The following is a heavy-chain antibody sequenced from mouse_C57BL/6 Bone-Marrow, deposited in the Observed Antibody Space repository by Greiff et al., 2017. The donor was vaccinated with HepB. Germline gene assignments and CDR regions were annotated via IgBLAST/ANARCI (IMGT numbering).Heavy chain of an antibody. V-gene: IGHV3-6*01. Sequence: EVKLQESGPGLVKPSQSLSLTCSVTGYSITSGYYWNWIRQFPGNKLEWMGYISYDGSNNYNPSLKNRISITRDTSKNQFFLKLNSVTTEDTATYYCAREGDGFADWGQGTLVTVSA. CDR1: GYSITSGYY. J-gene: IGHJ3*01. CDR3: AREGDGFAD. D-gene: IGHD3-3*01. CDR2: ISYDGSN.